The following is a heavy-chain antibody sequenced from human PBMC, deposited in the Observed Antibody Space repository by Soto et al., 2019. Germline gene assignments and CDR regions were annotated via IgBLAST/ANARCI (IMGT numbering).Heavy chain of an antibody. CDR3: VRDRDIYRDMVHTDL. Sequence: PGGSLRLSCTASGFNFNDFYMSWIRQAPGKGLEYISYINTASNYRNYADSVKGRFTISRDNAKNTLYLQMNSLRTEDTAVYFCVRDRDIYRDMVHTDLRGQGTLVTVSS. J-gene: IGHJ4*01. V-gene: IGHV3-11*06. CDR2: INTASNYR. D-gene: IGHD5-18*01. CDR1: GFNFNDFY.